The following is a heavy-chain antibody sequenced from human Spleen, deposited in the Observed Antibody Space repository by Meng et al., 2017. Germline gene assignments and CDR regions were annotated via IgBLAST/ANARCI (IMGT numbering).Heavy chain of an antibody. CDR1: GFTFSDYY. CDR3: AKGRLNKDFDY. J-gene: IGHJ4*02. CDR2: ISPIGDVT. D-gene: IGHD1/OR15-1a*01. V-gene: IGHV3-11*01. Sequence: QVQLVESGGGLVKPGGSLRLSCAASGFTFSDYYMSWIRQAPGKGLEWVSIISPIGDVTYYADSAKGRFTISRDNSKNTLYLQLNSLRAEDTALYYCAKGRLNKDFDYWGQGTLVTVSS.